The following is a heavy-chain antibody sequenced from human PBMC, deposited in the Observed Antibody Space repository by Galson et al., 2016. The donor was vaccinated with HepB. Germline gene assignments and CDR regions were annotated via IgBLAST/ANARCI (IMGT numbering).Heavy chain of an antibody. D-gene: IGHD6-13*01. CDR2: ISGSGANT. Sequence: SLRLSCAASGFTFSSYAMTWVRQAPGKGLEWVSGISGSGANTYYANAVKGRFTISRDNSNNTLYLQVNSLRAEDTALYFCARYSNSWAPFDYWSQGSLVTVSS. CDR1: GFTFSSYA. J-gene: IGHJ4*02. V-gene: IGHV3-23*01. CDR3: ARYSNSWAPFDY.